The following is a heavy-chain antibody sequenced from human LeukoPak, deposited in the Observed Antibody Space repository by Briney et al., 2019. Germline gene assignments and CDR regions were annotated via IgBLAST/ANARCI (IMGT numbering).Heavy chain of an antibody. V-gene: IGHV4-34*01. CDR2: INHSGST. Sequence: SETLSLTCAVYGGSFSGYYWSWIRQPPGKGLEWIGEINHSGSTNYNPSLKSRVTISVDTSKNQFSLKLSSVTAADTAVYYCARGRGASYYSWFDPWGQGTLVTVSS. CDR3: ARGRGASYYSWFDP. CDR1: GGSFSGYY. D-gene: IGHD1-26*01. J-gene: IGHJ5*02.